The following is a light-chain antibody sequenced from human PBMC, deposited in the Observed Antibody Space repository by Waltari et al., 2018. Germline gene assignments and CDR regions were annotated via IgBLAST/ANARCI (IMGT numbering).Light chain of an antibody. CDR2: EVS. CDR1: SSDVGGYNY. CDR3: SSYAGSNNFAYV. Sequence: QSALTQPPSASGSPGQSVTISCTGTSSDVGGYNYVSWYQQHPGKAPKLMIYEVSKRPSGVPDRFSGSKTGNTASLTVSGLQAEDEADYSGSSYAGSNNFAYVFGTGTKVTVL. J-gene: IGLJ1*01. V-gene: IGLV2-8*01.